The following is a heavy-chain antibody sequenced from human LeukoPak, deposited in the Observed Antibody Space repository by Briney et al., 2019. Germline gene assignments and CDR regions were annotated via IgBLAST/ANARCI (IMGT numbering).Heavy chain of an antibody. CDR2: IYPGDSDT. CDR3: ARRVAVAGYYFDY. Sequence: GESLKISCKGSGYNFTSYWIGWVRQMPGKGLEWLGIIYPGDSDTRYSPSFQGQVTISADKSISTAYLQWSSLKASDTAMYYCARRVAVAGYYFDYWGQGTLVTVSS. J-gene: IGHJ4*02. V-gene: IGHV5-51*01. D-gene: IGHD6-19*01. CDR1: GYNFTSYW.